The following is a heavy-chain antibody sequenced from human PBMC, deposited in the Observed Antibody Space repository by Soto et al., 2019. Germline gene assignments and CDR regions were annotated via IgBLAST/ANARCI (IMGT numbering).Heavy chain of an antibody. J-gene: IGHJ5*01. Sequence: SETLSLTCTVSGGSITNHYWTWIRQPAGKGLGWIGRIFTTGSTNYNPSLKSRLTMSVDTSKNQFSLKLNSVTAADTALYFCARQTTFISSWFDYWGHGTLVTVSS. CDR3: ARQTTFISSWFDY. V-gene: IGHV4-4*07. CDR1: GGSITNHY. CDR2: IFTTGST. D-gene: IGHD1-1*01.